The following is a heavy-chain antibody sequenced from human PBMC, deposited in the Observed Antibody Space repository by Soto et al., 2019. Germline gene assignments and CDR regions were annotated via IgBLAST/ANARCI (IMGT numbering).Heavy chain of an antibody. CDR1: GFTFSGSA. CDR3: TRQGAYCGGDCYPQNFDY. V-gene: IGHV3-73*01. J-gene: IGHJ4*02. D-gene: IGHD2-21*02. Sequence: GGSLRLSCAASGFTFSGSAMHWVRQAYGKGLEWVGRIRSKANSYATAYAASVKGRFTISRDDSKNTAYLQMNSLKTEDTAVYYCTRQGAYCGGDCYPQNFDYWGQGTLVTVSS. CDR2: IRSKANSYAT.